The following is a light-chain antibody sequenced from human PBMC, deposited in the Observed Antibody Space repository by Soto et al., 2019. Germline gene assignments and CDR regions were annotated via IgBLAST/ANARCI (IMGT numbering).Light chain of an antibody. CDR2: DAS. CDR3: QQYNTYSPT. V-gene: IGKV1-5*01. J-gene: IGKJ3*01. Sequence: DIQMTQSPSTLPASVGDRVTITCRASQSISNWLAWYQQKPGKAPNLLIYDASTLEMGVPSRFSGSGSETEFTLTISSLQPDDIATYYCQQYNTYSPTFGPGTKVDI. CDR1: QSISNW.